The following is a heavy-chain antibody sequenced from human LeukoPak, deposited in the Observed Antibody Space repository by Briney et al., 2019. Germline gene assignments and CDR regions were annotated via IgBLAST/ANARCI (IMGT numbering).Heavy chain of an antibody. Sequence: SETLSLTCTVSGGSISSYYWSWIRQPPGKGLEWIGYIYYSGSTSYNPSLKSRVTVSVDTSKNQFSLKLSSVTAADTAVYYCARENNHLTWFDPWGQGTLVTVSS. CDR1: GGSISSYY. J-gene: IGHJ5*02. D-gene: IGHD1-14*01. CDR3: ARENNHLTWFDP. CDR2: IYYSGST. V-gene: IGHV4-59*08.